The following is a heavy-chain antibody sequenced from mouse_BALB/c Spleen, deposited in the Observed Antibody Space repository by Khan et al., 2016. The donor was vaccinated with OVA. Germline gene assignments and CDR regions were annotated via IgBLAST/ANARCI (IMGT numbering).Heavy chain of an antibody. CDR3: ATYEYYGDDLDY. Sequence: EVELVESGGGLVQPGGSRKLSCAASGFTFSSYGMHWVRQAPEKGLEWVAYISGDSSTIYYADTVKGRFTISRDNPKNTLYLQMTSLKSEDTAMCYCATYEYYGDDLDYWGPGTTVTVSS. CDR2: ISGDSSTI. V-gene: IGHV5-17*02. J-gene: IGHJ2*01. CDR1: GFTFSSYG. D-gene: IGHD1-1*01.